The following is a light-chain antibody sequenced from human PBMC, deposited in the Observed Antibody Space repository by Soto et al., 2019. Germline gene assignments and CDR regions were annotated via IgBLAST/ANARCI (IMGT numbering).Light chain of an antibody. CDR1: QSLSSSY. Sequence: EIVLTQSPGTLSLSPGDTATLSCRASQSLSSSYLAWYQQRPGQAPRLLIYGASSRATGIPDRFSGSGSGTAFTPTISRLDPEDFAVYYCQQYGGSMTFGQGTRLEIE. V-gene: IGKV3-20*01. CDR2: GAS. CDR3: QQYGGSMT. J-gene: IGKJ5*01.